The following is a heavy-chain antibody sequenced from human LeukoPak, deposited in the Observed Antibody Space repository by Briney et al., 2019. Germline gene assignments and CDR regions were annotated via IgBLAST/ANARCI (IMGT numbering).Heavy chain of an antibody. J-gene: IGHJ6*02. Sequence: VASVKVFCKASGYTFTGYYMHWVRQAPGQGLEWMGWINPNSGGTNYAQKFQGRVTMTRDTSISTAYMELSRLRSDDTAVYYCTTLEAIFGEYYYGMDVWGQGTTVTVSS. CDR1: GYTFTGYY. CDR2: INPNSGGT. CDR3: TTLEAIFGEYYYGMDV. V-gene: IGHV1-2*02. D-gene: IGHD3-3*01.